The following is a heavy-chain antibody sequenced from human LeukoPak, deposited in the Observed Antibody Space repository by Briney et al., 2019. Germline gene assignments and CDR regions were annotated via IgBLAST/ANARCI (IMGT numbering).Heavy chain of an antibody. D-gene: IGHD6-19*01. V-gene: IGHV3-11*01. J-gene: IGHJ4*02. CDR2: ITSTGSTI. CDR3: ARPGGSGWSLDY. Sequence: GGSLRLSCAASRFTFSDYYMSWIRQAPGKGLEWVSYITSTGSTINYADSVKGRFTISRDNAKDSRYLQMNSLRAEDTAVYYCARPGGSGWSLDYWGQGTLVTVSS. CDR1: RFTFSDYY.